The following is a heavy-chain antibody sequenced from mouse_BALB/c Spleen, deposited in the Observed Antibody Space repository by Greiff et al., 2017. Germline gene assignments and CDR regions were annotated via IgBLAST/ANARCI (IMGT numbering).Heavy chain of an antibody. CDR2: ISYSGST. D-gene: IGHD2-1*01. V-gene: IGHV3-2*02. CDR1: GYSITSDYA. Sequence: EVKVEESGPGLVKPSQSLSLTCTVTGYSITSDYAWNWIRQFPGNKLEWMGYISYSGSTSYNPSLKSRISITRDTSKNQFFLQLNSVTTEDTATYYCARTTIYYGNYVGFAYWGQGTLVTVSA. CDR3: ARTTIYYGNYVGFAY. J-gene: IGHJ3*01.